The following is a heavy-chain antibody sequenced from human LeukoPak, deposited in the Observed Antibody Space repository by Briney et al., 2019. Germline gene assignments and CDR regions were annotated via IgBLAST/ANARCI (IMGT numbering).Heavy chain of an antibody. J-gene: IGHJ4*02. Sequence: SEALSLICTVSGVSISSYFWSWIRQPPGKGLECIGYVYYNGITNYNPSLKSRVSISLDTSKNQSSLNLNSVTAADTAVYYCASQLGGTTFHWGQGTLVTVSS. CDR3: ASQLGGTTFH. D-gene: IGHD1-1*01. CDR1: GVSISSYF. CDR2: VYYNGIT. V-gene: IGHV4-59*01.